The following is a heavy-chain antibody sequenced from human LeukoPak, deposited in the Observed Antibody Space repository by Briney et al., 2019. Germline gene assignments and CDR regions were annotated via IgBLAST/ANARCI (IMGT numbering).Heavy chain of an antibody. D-gene: IGHD1-26*01. J-gene: IGHJ4*02. Sequence: PGGSLRLSCAASGFTFSGSAMHWVRQASGKGLEWVGRIRSKANSYATAYAASVKGRFTISRDDSKNTAYLQMNSLKTEDTAVYYCTSPREASDYWGQGTLVTVSS. CDR1: GFTFSGSA. V-gene: IGHV3-73*01. CDR3: TSPREASDY. CDR2: IRSKANSYAT.